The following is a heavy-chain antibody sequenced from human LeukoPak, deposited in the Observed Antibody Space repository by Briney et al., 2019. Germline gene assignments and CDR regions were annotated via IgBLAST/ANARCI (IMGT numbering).Heavy chain of an antibody. D-gene: IGHD6-19*01. CDR3: ARDLSSGWGYYYYYGMDV. J-gene: IGHJ6*04. Sequence: ASVKVSCKASGYTFTSYATHWVRQAPGQRLEWMGWINAGNGNTKYSQKFQGRVTITRDTSASTAYMELSSLRSEDTAVYYCARDLSSGWGYYYYYGMDVWGKGTTVTVSS. V-gene: IGHV1-3*01. CDR2: INAGNGNT. CDR1: GYTFTSYA.